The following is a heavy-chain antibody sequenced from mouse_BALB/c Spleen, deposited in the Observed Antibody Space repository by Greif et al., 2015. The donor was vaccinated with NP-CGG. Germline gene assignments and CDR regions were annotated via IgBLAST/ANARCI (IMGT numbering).Heavy chain of an antibody. D-gene: IGHD2-1*01. J-gene: IGHJ4*01. CDR2: IWAGGST. CDR1: GFSLTSYG. CDR3: AREDGNYVGAMDY. V-gene: IGHV2-9*02. Sequence: QVQLQQSGPGLVAPSQSLSITCTVSGFSLTSYGVHWVRQPPGKGLEWLGVIWAGGSTSYNSALMSRLSISKDNSKSQVFLEMNSLQTDDTAMYYCAREDGNYVGAMDYWGQGTSVTVSS.